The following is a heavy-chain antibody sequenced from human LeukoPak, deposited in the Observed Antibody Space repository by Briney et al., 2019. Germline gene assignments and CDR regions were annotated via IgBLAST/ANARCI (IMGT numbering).Heavy chain of an antibody. D-gene: IGHD4-17*01. J-gene: IGHJ3*02. V-gene: IGHV3-23*01. CDR1: GFTFSSYA. CDR3: AKADGVYGDYVAFDI. Sequence: GGSLRLSCAASGFTFSSYAMSWVRQAPGKGLEWGSAISGSGGSTYYADTVKGRFTISRDNSKNTLYLQMNSLRAEDTAVYYCAKADGVYGDYVAFDIWGQGTMVTVSS. CDR2: ISGSGGST.